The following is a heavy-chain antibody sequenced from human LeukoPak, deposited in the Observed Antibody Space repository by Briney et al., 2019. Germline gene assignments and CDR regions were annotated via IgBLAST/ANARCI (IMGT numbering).Heavy chain of an antibody. J-gene: IGHJ4*02. V-gene: IGHV4-34*01. CDR2: INHSGST. D-gene: IGHD3-10*01. CDR3: ARDYYGSGSYKY. CDR1: GGSFSGYY. Sequence: PSETLSLTCAVYGGSFSGYYWSWIRQPPGKGLEWIGEINHSGSTNYNPPLKSRVTISVDTSKNQFSLKLSSVTAADTAVYYCARDYYGSGSYKYWGQGTLVTVSS.